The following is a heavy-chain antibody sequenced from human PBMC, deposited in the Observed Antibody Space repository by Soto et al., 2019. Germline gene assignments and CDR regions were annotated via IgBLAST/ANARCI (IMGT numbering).Heavy chain of an antibody. Sequence: PGGSLRLSCAASGFTFSSYSMNWARQAPGKGLEWVSSISSSSSYIYYADSVKGRFTISRDNAKNSLYLQMNSLRAEDTAVYYCARDGANYDILTGPDWGQGTLVTVSS. J-gene: IGHJ4*02. V-gene: IGHV3-21*01. CDR1: GFTFSSYS. D-gene: IGHD3-9*01. CDR2: ISSSSSYI. CDR3: ARDGANYDILTGPD.